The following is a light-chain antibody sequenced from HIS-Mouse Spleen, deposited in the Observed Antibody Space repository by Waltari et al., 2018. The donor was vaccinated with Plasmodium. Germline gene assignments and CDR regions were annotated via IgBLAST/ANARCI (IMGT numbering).Light chain of an antibody. CDR3: QAWDSSTWV. CDR1: KLGDKY. V-gene: IGLV3-1*01. CDR2: QDS. Sequence: SYELTQPPSVSVSPGQTASITCSGDKLGDKYACWYQQKPGQSPVLVIYQDSKGPSGSPERFSGSNSGNTATLTISGTQAMDEADYYCQAWDSSTWVFGGGTKLTVL. J-gene: IGLJ3*02.